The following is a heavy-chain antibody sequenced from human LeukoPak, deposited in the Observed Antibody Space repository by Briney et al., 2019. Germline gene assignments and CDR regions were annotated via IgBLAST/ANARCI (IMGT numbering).Heavy chain of an antibody. D-gene: IGHD6-13*01. CDR1: GFTFSSYA. CDR2: ISYDGSNK. CDR3: ARDRIAAGHMGKNDAFDI. V-gene: IGHV3-30*04. J-gene: IGHJ3*02. Sequence: GGSLRLSCAASGFTFSSYAMHWVRQAPGKGLEWVAVISYDGSNKYYADSVKGRFTISRDNSKNTLYLQMNSLRAEDTAVYYCARDRIAAGHMGKNDAFDIWGQGTMVTVSS.